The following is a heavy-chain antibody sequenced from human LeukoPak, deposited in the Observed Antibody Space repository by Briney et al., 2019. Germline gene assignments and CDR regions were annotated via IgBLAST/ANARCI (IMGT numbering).Heavy chain of an antibody. CDR2: IKQDGSEK. CDR1: GFTFSSHW. V-gene: IGHV3-7*01. D-gene: IGHD3-22*01. J-gene: IGHJ4*02. CDR3: ARGDSGSYFDY. Sequence: GGSLRLSCAVSGFTFSSHWMSWVRQAPGKGLEWVANIKQDGSEKYYVDSVKGRFTISRDNSKNTLYLQMNSLRAEDTAVYYCARGDSGSYFDYWGQGTLVTVSS.